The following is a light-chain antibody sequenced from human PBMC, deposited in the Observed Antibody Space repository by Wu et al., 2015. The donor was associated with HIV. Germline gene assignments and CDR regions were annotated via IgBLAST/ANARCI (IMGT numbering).Light chain of an antibody. CDR2: DAS. CDR1: QSVSSSY. Sequence: EIVLTQSPATLSLSPGERATLSCGASQSVSSSYLAWYQQKPGLAPRLLIYDASSRATGIPDRFSGRGSGTDFTLTISRLEPEDFAVYYCQQYDGSPRTFGQGTKVEMK. J-gene: IGKJ1*01. CDR3: QQYDGSPRT. V-gene: IGKV3D-20*01.